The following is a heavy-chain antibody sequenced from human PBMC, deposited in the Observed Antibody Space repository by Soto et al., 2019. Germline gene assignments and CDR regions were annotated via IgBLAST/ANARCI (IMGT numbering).Heavy chain of an antibody. V-gene: IGHV3-23*01. CDR2: ISGSGDRT. CDR1: GFTFISHA. D-gene: IGHD3-10*01. Sequence: EVQLLESGGGLVQPGGSLRLSCAASGFTFISHAMSWARQAPGKGLEWVSAISGSGDRTYYADSVKGRFTISRDNYKNTVYLQMDSLRADDTDVYYCASRFGELLLVFDFGGQGTLVSVSS. J-gene: IGHJ4*02. CDR3: ASRFGELLLVFDF.